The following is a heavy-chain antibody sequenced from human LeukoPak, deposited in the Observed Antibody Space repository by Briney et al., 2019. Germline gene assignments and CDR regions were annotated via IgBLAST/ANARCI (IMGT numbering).Heavy chain of an antibody. Sequence: SETLSLTCTVSGGSITSYSYYWDWIRQPPGKGLEWIGNIYYSGSTYYNPSLKSRVTISVDTSKNQFSLKLNSVTAADTAVYFCARGGLGNHKFFDIWGQGTMVTVSS. D-gene: IGHD1-14*01. CDR2: IYYSGST. CDR3: ARGGLGNHKFFDI. CDR1: GGSITSYSYY. V-gene: IGHV4-39*07. J-gene: IGHJ3*02.